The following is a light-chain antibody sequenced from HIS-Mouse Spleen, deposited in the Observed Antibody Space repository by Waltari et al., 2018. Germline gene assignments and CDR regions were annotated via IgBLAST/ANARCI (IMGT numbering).Light chain of an antibody. V-gene: IGKV3-20*01. CDR1: QSVSSSY. J-gene: IGKJ4*01. Sequence: EIVLTQSPGTLSLSPGERATLSCRASQSVSSSYLAWYQQKPGQAPRLLIYGASSRATGIPDRFSGSGSGTDFTLTISRLEPEDFAVYYCQQYGSSPQSFGIGTKGEIK. CDR2: GAS. CDR3: QQYGSSPQS.